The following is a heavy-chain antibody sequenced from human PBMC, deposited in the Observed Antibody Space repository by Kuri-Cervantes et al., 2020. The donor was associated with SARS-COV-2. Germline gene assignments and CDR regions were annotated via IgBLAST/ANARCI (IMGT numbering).Heavy chain of an antibody. J-gene: IGHJ4*02. CDR2: INPNSGGT. CDR1: AYTITGYY. Sequence: ASAKVSCNASAYTITGYYMLWVRPAPRQGLEWMGWINPNSGGTNYAQKFQGRVTMTRDTSISTAYMELSRLRTDDTAVYYFARGVTMVRGVSLQQQSLGIGGYWGQGTLVTVSS. V-gene: IGHV1-2*02. D-gene: IGHD3-10*01. CDR3: ARGVTMVRGVSLQQQSLGIGGY.